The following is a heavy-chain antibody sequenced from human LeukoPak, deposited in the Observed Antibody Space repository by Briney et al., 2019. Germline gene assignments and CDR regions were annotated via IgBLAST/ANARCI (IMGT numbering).Heavy chain of an antibody. D-gene: IGHD3-22*01. Sequence: PSETLSLTCAVYGGSFSGYYWSWICQPPGKGLEWIGEINHSGSTNYNPSLKSRVTISVDTSKNQFSLKLSSVTAADTAVYYCARLHDSSGYYYDYFDYWGQGTLVTVSS. CDR1: GGSFSGYY. CDR3: ARLHDSSGYYYDYFDY. CDR2: INHSGST. J-gene: IGHJ4*02. V-gene: IGHV4-34*01.